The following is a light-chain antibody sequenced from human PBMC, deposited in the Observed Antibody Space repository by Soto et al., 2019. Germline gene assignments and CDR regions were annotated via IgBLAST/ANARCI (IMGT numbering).Light chain of an antibody. V-gene: IGKV3-20*01. CDR1: QSVSSSD. CDR3: QQYGSSPT. J-gene: IGKJ1*01. CDR2: GAS. Sequence: ENGVKRSPGALSLSPGERATLCCSASQSVSSSDLAWYQQKPGQAPRLLIYGASSRATGIPDRFSGSGSGTDFTLTICRLEPEDFAVYYCQQYGSSPTFGQRTKADIK.